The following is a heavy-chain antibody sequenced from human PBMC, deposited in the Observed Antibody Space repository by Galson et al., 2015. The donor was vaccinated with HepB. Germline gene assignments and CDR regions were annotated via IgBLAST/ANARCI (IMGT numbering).Heavy chain of an antibody. D-gene: IGHD6-19*01. J-gene: IGHJ3*02. CDR1: GFTFSSYA. V-gene: IGHV3-23*01. CDR2: ISGSGGST. CDR3: AKTTDSGIPWTYSSGWQLSTSSYDAFDI. Sequence: LRLSCAASGFTFSSYAMSWVRQAPGKGLEWVSAISGSGGSTYYADSVKGRFTISRDNSKNTLYLQMNSLRAEDTAVYYCAKTTDSGIPWTYSSGWQLSTSSYDAFDIWGQGTMVTSLQ.